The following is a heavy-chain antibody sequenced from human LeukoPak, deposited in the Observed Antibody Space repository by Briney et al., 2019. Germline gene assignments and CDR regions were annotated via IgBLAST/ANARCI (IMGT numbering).Heavy chain of an antibody. CDR3: ARGCNSTWYYFDF. CDR1: GFAVSSSY. V-gene: IGHV3-53*01. J-gene: IGHJ4*02. CDR2: LFRGGTT. Sequence: QTGGSLRLSCAASGFAVSSSYMSWVRQAPGQGLEWVSVLFRGGTTYYADSVKGRFTISRDNSKNTLYLQMNSLRAEDTAMYYCARGCNSTWYYFDFWGQGTLVTVAS. D-gene: IGHD6-13*01.